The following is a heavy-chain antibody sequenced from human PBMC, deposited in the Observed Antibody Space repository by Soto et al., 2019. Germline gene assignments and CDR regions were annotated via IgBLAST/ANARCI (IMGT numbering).Heavy chain of an antibody. Sequence: GGSLKISCAASGFRFSSYGMHWVRQAPGKGLEWVAVTSYDGSNKYYADSVKGRFTISRDNSKNTLYLQMNSLRADDTAVYYCAKDLRYSLSWGFDNYGMDVWGQGTTVTVSS. CDR2: TSYDGSNK. CDR3: AKDLRYSLSWGFDNYGMDV. CDR1: GFRFSSYG. J-gene: IGHJ6*02. V-gene: IGHV3-30*18. D-gene: IGHD6-13*01.